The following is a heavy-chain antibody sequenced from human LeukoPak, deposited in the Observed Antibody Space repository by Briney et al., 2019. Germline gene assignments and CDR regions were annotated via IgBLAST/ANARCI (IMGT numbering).Heavy chain of an antibody. D-gene: IGHD2-2*01. CDR3: ARGGLVPAAARVIGFDI. V-gene: IGHV3-66*02. CDR2: IYSGGST. CDR1: GFTVSSNY. J-gene: IGHJ3*02. Sequence: PGGSLRLSCAASGFTVSSNYMSWVRQAPGKGLEWVSVIYSGGSTYYADSVKGRFTISRDHSKNTLDLQMKSLRAEDTAVYYCARGGLVPAAARVIGFDIWGQGTMVTVSS.